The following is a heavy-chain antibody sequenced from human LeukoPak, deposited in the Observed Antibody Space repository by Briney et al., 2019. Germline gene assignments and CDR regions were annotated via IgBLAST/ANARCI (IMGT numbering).Heavy chain of an antibody. CDR3: ARDEWNGEDY. V-gene: IGHV3-66*01. Sequence: GGSLRLSCAASGFTFSSYSMNWVRQAPGKGLEWVSVIYSGGSTYYADSVKGRFTISRDNSKNTLYLQMNSLRAEDTAVYYCARDEWNGEDYWGQGTLVTVSS. J-gene: IGHJ4*02. CDR1: GFTFSSYS. CDR2: IYSGGST. D-gene: IGHD1-1*01.